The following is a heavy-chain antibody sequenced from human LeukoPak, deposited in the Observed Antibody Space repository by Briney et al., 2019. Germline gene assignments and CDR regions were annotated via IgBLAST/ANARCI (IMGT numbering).Heavy chain of an antibody. D-gene: IGHD3-10*01. Sequence: PGGSLRLSCAASGFTFSNFGMHWVRQAPGKGLEWVAFIRYDGSNKHYADSVKGRFTISRDNSKNTLYLQMNSLRAEDTAVYYCAKEARFHYYGNNWFDPWGQGTLVTVSS. V-gene: IGHV3-30*02. CDR1: GFTFSNFG. CDR2: IRYDGSNK. CDR3: AKEARFHYYGNNWFDP. J-gene: IGHJ5*02.